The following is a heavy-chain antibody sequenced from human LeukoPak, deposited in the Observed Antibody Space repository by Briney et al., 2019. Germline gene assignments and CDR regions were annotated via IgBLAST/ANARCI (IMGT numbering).Heavy chain of an antibody. CDR1: GFTFSGYA. D-gene: IGHD3-9*01. Sequence: GGSLRLSCAASGFTFSGYAMSWVRQAPGKGLEWVSGISAGGGSAYYADSVKGRFTISRDNSKNTLYLQMDGLRAEDTAVYYCAKGKNILTGNTLVYWGQGTLVTVSS. J-gene: IGHJ4*02. V-gene: IGHV3-23*01. CDR3: AKGKNILTGNTLVY. CDR2: ISAGGGSA.